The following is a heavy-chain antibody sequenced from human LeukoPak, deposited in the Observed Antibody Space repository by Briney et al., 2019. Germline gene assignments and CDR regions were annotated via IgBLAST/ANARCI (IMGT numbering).Heavy chain of an antibody. D-gene: IGHD3-10*01. J-gene: IGHJ4*02. CDR2: ISYDGNNK. CDR1: GFTFSSYV. Sequence: PGRSLRLSCAASGFTFSSYVMHWVRQAPGKGLEWVAVISYDGNNKYYADSVKGRFTISRDNSQNTLYLQMNSLRAEDTAVYYCARAIGGARAPTDYWGQGTLVTVSS. V-gene: IGHV3-30*04. CDR3: ARAIGGARAPTDY.